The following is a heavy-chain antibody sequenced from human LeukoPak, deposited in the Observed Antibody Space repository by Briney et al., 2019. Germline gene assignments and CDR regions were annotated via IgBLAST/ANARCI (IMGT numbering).Heavy chain of an antibody. J-gene: IGHJ4*02. V-gene: IGHV3-74*01. CDR2: INSDGSNT. D-gene: IGHD3-22*01. CDR3: ARGGYYDSSGIYDY. CDR1: GFTFSSYW. Sequence: GGSLRLSCAASGFTFSSYWMHWVRQAPGKGLVWVSRINSDGSNTSYADSVKGRFTISRDNAKNTLYLQMNSLRAEDTAVYYCARGGYYDSSGIYDYWGQGTLVTVSS.